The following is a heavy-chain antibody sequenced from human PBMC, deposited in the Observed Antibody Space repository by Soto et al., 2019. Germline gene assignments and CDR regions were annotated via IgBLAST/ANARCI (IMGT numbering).Heavy chain of an antibody. Sequence: PSETLSLTCTVSGGSISSSRCHWGWIRQPPGKGLEWIGSIYYSGSFYYNPSLKSRVTVSVDTSKNQFSLKLSSVTAAETAVYYCARQSSGWYNWFDPWGQGTLVTVSS. CDR1: GGSISSSRCH. J-gene: IGHJ5*02. CDR2: IYYSGSF. V-gene: IGHV4-39*01. D-gene: IGHD6-19*01. CDR3: ARQSSGWYNWFDP.